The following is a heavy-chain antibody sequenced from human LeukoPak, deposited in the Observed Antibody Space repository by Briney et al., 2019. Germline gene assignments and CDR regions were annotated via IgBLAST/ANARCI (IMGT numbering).Heavy chain of an antibody. CDR3: AKDLRGVVVITYPDY. Sequence: ASVKVSCKASGYTFTSYGISWVRQAPGQGLEWMGWISVYNGNTNYAQKVQDRVTMTTDTSTSTAYMELRSLRSDDTAVYYCAKDLRGVVVITYPDYWGQGTLVTVSS. J-gene: IGHJ4*02. D-gene: IGHD3-22*01. CDR1: GYTFTSYG. CDR2: ISVYNGNT. V-gene: IGHV1-18*01.